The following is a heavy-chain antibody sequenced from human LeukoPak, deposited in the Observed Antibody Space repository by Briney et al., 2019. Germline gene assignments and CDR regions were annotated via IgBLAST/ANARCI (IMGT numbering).Heavy chain of an antibody. J-gene: IGHJ4*02. CDR2: ICTSGST. CDR3: ERGTDTSGWYGANDY. CDR1: GGSISSGSHY. D-gene: IGHD6-19*01. V-gene: IGHV4-61*02. Sequence: SQTLSLTCTVSGGSISSGSHYWNWIRQPAGKGLEWIGRICTSGSTNYNPSLKSRITKSIDTSKNQFSLKLTSVTAADTAVYYCERGTDTSGWYGANDYWGQGTPVTVSS.